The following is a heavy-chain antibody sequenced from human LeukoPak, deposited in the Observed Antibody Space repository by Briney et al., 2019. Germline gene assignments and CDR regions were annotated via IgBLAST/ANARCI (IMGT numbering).Heavy chain of an antibody. J-gene: IGHJ4*02. D-gene: IGHD5-18*01. Sequence: PGGSLRLSCAVSGFTFGNYDMHWVRQAPGKGLEWVAVIWHDGTKEFYVDSVKGRFTISRDNSKNTLYLQMNSLRAEDTAVYYCANPPIVDTAMVGTDYWGQGTLVTVSS. CDR3: ANPPIVDTAMVGTDY. CDR1: GFTFGNYD. V-gene: IGHV3-33*06. CDR2: IWHDGTKE.